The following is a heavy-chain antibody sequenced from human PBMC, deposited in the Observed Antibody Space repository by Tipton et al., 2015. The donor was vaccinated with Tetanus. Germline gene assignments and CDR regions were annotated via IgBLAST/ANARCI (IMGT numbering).Heavy chain of an antibody. V-gene: IGHV3-7*01. CDR3: VRRWFGTQYYFGMDV. J-gene: IGHJ6*02. CDR1: GFTFSSHW. CDR2: INQDGRAE. Sequence: SLRLSCEASGFTFSSHWMSWVRQVPGKGLEWVANINQDGRAEFYVDSVKGRFTISRDNSKNSLSLQMNSLRADDTAVYYCVRRWFGTQYYFGMDVWGQGTTVTVSS. D-gene: IGHD2/OR15-2a*01.